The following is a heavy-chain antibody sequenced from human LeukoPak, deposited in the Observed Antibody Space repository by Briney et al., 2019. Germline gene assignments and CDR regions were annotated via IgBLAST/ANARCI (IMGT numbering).Heavy chain of an antibody. CDR1: GFTVSSNY. V-gene: IGHV3-66*02. CDR2: IYSGGST. D-gene: IGHD2/OR15-2a*01. Sequence: QAGGSLRLSCAASGFTVSSNYMSWVRQAPGKGLEWVSVIYSGGSTYYADSVKGRFTISRDNSKNTLYLQMNSLRAEDTAVYYCARGKSPYYADAFDIRGQGTMVTVSS. J-gene: IGHJ3*02. CDR3: ARGKSPYYADAFDI.